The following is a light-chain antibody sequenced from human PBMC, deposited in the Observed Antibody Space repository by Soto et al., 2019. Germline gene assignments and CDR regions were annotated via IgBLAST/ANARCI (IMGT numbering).Light chain of an antibody. Sequence: QLVLTQPASVSGSPGQSITISCTGTSSDVGAYNYVSWYQQHPGKAPKLMIYGVSNRPSGVSNRFSGSKSGNTASLTISGLQAEDEADYYCSSYTTSSTLDWVFGGGTKLTVL. V-gene: IGLV2-14*01. CDR1: SSDVGAYNY. J-gene: IGLJ3*02. CDR2: GVS. CDR3: SSYTTSSTLDWV.